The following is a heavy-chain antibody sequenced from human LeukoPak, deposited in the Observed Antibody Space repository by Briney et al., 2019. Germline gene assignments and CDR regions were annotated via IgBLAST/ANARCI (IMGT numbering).Heavy chain of an antibody. CDR3: ARVAQPSVAGGWYYYYGMDV. D-gene: IGHD6-19*01. CDR1: GGSFSGYY. J-gene: IGHJ6*02. CDR2: INHSGST. V-gene: IGHV4-34*01. Sequence: SETLSLTCAVYGGSFSGYYWSWIRQPPGKGLEWIGEINHSGSTNYNPSLKSRVTISVDTSKNQFSLKLSSVTAADTAVYYCARVAQPSVAGGWYYYYGMDVRGQGTTVTVSS.